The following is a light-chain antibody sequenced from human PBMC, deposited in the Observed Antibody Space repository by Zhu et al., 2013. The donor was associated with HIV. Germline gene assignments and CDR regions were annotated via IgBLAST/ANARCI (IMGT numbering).Light chain of an antibody. V-gene: IGKV3-20*01. Sequence: EMMLTQSPDTLSLSPGERATLSCRASQNIGSYLAWFQQKPGQAPRLLIYAASSRAAGIPGRFSGSGSGTDFTLTINRLEAEDFAVYYCQQYGISPRTFGQGTRLEIK. CDR1: QNIGSY. CDR3: QQYGISPRT. CDR2: AAS. J-gene: IGKJ5*01.